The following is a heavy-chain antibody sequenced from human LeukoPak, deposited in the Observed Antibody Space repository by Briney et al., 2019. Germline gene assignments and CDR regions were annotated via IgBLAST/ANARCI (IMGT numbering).Heavy chain of an antibody. CDR1: GYNFMNYW. CDR2: IYPRDSDT. J-gene: IGHJ4*02. Sequence: GESLKISCEASGYNFMNYWIGWVRQMPGKGLEWMGVIYPRDSDTKYSPSFEGQVTISVDKSISTAFLQWSSLKASDTAMYYCARQDGAIDYWGQGTPVTVSS. V-gene: IGHV5-51*01. D-gene: IGHD4/OR15-4a*01. CDR3: ARQDGAIDY.